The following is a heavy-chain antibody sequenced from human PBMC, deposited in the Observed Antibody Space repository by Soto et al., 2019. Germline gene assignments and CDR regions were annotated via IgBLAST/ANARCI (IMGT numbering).Heavy chain of an antibody. D-gene: IGHD2-2*01. CDR3: AHRNGRGGYCSSSSCYAPHFDY. CDR1: GFSLSTGGVG. CDR2: IYWDDAK. J-gene: IGHJ4*02. Sequence: QITLKESGPTLVKPTQTLTLTCTFSGFSLSTGGVGVGWIRQPPGQALEWLALIYWDDAKTYSPSLKSRLTITKDPSNNQVVLTMTNMDPVDTATYYCAHRNGRGGYCSSSSCYAPHFDYWGQGTLVTVSS. V-gene: IGHV2-5*02.